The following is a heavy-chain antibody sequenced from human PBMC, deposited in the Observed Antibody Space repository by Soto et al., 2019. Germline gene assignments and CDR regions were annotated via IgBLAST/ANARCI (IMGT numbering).Heavy chain of an antibody. CDR3: VRGSPYYYDSGSYRTISDY. D-gene: IGHD3-10*01. CDR2: IRNKANDYTT. J-gene: IGHJ4*02. V-gene: IGHV3-72*01. Sequence: GGSLRLSCAASGFTFSDHYMDWVRQAPGKGLEWVGRIRNKANDYTTQYAASVKGRFMILRDDSRSSLYLQMNSLKTEDTAVYYCVRGSPYYYDSGSYRTISDYWGQGTLVTGSS. CDR1: GFTFSDHY.